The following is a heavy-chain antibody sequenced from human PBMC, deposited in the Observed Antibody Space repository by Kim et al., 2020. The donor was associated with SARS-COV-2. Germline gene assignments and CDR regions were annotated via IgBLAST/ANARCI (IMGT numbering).Heavy chain of an antibody. CDR3: ARELVGATRGAFDI. V-gene: IGHV1-46*01. J-gene: IGHJ3*02. D-gene: IGHD1-26*01. Sequence: GQKFQGRVTMTRDTSTSTVYMELSSLRSEDTAVYYCARELVGATRGAFDIWGQGTMVTVSS.